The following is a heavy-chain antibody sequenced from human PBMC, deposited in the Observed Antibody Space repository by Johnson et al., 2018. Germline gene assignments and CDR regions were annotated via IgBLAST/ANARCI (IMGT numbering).Heavy chain of an antibody. Sequence: QVQLVESGGGVVQPGRSLRLSCAASGFTFSSYGMHWVRQAPGKGLEWVAVIWYDGSNKYYADSVKGRFTISRENATNSLYLQMNSLRAGDTAVYYCARGCSGGSCLDAFDIWGQGTMVTVSS. D-gene: IGHD2-15*01. CDR3: ARGCSGGSCLDAFDI. CDR1: GFTFSSYG. V-gene: IGHV3-33*01. CDR2: IWYDGSNK. J-gene: IGHJ3*02.